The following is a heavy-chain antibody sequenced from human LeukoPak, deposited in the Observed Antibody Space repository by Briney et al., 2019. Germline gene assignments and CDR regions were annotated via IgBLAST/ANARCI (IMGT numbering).Heavy chain of an antibody. D-gene: IGHD5-12*01. CDR3: AREDGSSGYDDF. CDR2: IYYSGST. Sequence: SETLSLTCTVPGGSISSSSYYWGWIRQPPGKGLEWIGSIYYSGSTYYNPSLESRVTISVDTSKNHFSLNLKSVTAADTAVYYCAREDGSSGYDDFWGQGTLVTVSS. V-gene: IGHV4-39*02. CDR1: GGSISSSSYY. J-gene: IGHJ4*02.